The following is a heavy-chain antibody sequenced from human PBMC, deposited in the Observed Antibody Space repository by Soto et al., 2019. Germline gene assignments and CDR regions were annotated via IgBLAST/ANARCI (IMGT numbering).Heavy chain of an antibody. D-gene: IGHD3-3*01. V-gene: IGHV4-4*02. CDR1: GGSISSSNW. CDR2: IYHSGST. Sequence: PSETLSLTCAVSGGSISSSNWWSWVRQPPGKGLEWIGEIYHSGSTNYNPSLKSRVTISVDKSKNQFSLKLSSVTAADTAVYYCASSSYDFWSGYYYYYGMDVWGQGTTVT. J-gene: IGHJ6*02. CDR3: ASSSYDFWSGYYYYYGMDV.